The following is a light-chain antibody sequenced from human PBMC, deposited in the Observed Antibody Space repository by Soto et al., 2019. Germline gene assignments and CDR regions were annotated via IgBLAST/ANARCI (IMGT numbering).Light chain of an antibody. CDR2: AAS. CDR3: QQSYSSPIT. J-gene: IGKJ5*01. Sequence: DIQMTQSPSSLSASVGDRVTITCRASQSIKSYLNWYRQKPGKAPKLLIYAASSLQSGVPSRFSGRGSGTDFTLTISSLQPEDSATYYCQQSYSSPITFGQGTRLEI. V-gene: IGKV1-39*01. CDR1: QSIKSY.